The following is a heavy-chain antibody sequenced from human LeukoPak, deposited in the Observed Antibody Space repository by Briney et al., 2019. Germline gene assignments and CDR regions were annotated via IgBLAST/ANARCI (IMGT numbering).Heavy chain of an antibody. D-gene: IGHD3-22*01. CDR1: GFTFSSYG. Sequence: GGSLRLSCAASGFTFSSYGMHWVRQAPGKGLEWVSSIGTSGSYIYYADSVKGRFTISRDNAKNSLYLQMNSLRAEDTAVYYCARGYYDSSGSFDYWGQGTLVTVSS. CDR3: ARGYYDSSGSFDY. V-gene: IGHV3-21*01. J-gene: IGHJ4*02. CDR2: IGTSGSYI.